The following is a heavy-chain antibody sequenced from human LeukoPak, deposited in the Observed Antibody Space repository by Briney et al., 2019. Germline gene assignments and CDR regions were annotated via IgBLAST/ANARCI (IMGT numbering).Heavy chain of an antibody. CDR2: IYYSGST. V-gene: IGHV4-59*01. Sequence: SETLSLTCTVSGGSISSYYWSWIRQPPGKGLEWIGYIYYSGSTNYNPSLKSRVTISVDTPKNQFSLKLSSVTAADTAVYYCARGEGYCSSTSCYADAFDIWGQGTMVTVSS. CDR3: ARGEGYCSSTSCYADAFDI. CDR1: GGSISSYY. J-gene: IGHJ3*02. D-gene: IGHD2-2*01.